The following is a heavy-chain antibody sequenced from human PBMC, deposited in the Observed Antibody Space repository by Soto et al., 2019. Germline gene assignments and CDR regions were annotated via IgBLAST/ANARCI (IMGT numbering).Heavy chain of an antibody. Sequence: QITLKESGPTLVKPTQTLTLTCTFSGFSLSTSGVGVGWIRQPPGKALEWLALIYWDDDKRYSPSLKSRLTITKDTSKNQVVLTMTNMDPVDSATYYCAQSVAGAYYYYMDVWGKGTTVTVSS. CDR1: GFSLSTSGVG. V-gene: IGHV2-5*02. J-gene: IGHJ6*03. CDR3: AQSVAGAYYYYMDV. D-gene: IGHD6-19*01. CDR2: IYWDDDK.